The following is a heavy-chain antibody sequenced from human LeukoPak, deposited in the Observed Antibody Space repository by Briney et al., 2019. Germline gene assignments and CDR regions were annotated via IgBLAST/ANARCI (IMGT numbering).Heavy chain of an antibody. J-gene: IGHJ4*02. CDR2: ISASSNFI. CDR1: GFTFSSYS. D-gene: IGHD6-19*01. Sequence: GGSLRLSCVVSGFTFSSYSMSWVRQAPGKGLEWVSSISASSNFISYADSVKGRFTISRDNAKKSLYLQMNSVRAEDTAVYYCARDPGYSSGWFDYWGQGALFTVSS. CDR3: ARDPGYSSGWFDY. V-gene: IGHV3-21*01.